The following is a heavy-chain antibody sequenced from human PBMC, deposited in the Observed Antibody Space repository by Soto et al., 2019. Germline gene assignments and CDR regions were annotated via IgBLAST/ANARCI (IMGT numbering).Heavy chain of an antibody. CDR3: ARGVSDYYGSSDYYYYYGMDV. J-gene: IGHJ6*02. V-gene: IGHV4-30-2*01. CDR2: IYHSGST. D-gene: IGHD3-10*01. CDR1: GGSISSGGYS. Sequence: PSETLSLTCAVSGGSISSGGYSWSWIRQPPGKGLEWIGYIYHSGSTYYNPSLKSRVTISVDRSKSQFSLKLSSVTAADTAVYYCARGVSDYYGSSDYYYYYGMDVWGQGTTVTVSS.